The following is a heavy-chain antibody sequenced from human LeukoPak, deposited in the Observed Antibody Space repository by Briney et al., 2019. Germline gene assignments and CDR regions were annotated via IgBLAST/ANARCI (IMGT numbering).Heavy chain of an antibody. CDR2: ISSSSSYI. CDR3: ARSIGWYPEV. CDR1: GFTFSSYS. Sequence: GGSPRLSCAASGFTFSSYSMNWVRQAPGKGLEWVSSISSSSSYIYYADSVKGRFTISRDNAKNSLYLQMNSLRVEDTAVYYCARSIGWYPEVWGQGTLVTVSS. J-gene: IGHJ4*02. D-gene: IGHD6-19*01. V-gene: IGHV3-21*01.